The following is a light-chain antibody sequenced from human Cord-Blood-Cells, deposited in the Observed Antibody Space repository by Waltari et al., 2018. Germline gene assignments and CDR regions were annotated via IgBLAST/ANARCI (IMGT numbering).Light chain of an antibody. J-gene: IGLJ3*02. V-gene: IGLV2-23*01. CDR1: SSDVVSYNL. Sequence: QSALTQPASVSGSPGQSITISCTGTSSDVVSYNLVSWYQQPPGKAPKRMIYEGSKRPEGVSNRFSGSRSGKTASLTIAGLQAEDEADYYCCSYAGSSTWVFGGGTKLTVL. CDR2: EGS. CDR3: CSYAGSSTWV.